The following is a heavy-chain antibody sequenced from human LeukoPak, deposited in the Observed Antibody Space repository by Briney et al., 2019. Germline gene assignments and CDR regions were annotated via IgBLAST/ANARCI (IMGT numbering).Heavy chain of an antibody. CDR2: IYPGDSGT. J-gene: IGHJ3*02. Sequence: GESLKISCKSSGYSFTSYWIGWVRQMPGKGLVRLMIIYPGDSGTRYNPSFQGQATISVDKSITTAYLQRRSLKASDTATYYCARRDGRALDIWGQGTSVTVSS. V-gene: IGHV5-51*01. D-gene: IGHD2-21*02. CDR3: ARRDGRALDI. CDR1: GYSFTSYW.